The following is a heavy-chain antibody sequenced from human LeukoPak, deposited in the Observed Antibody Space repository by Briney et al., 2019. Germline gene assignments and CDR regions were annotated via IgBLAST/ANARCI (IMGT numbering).Heavy chain of an antibody. CDR1: GFTLSSYS. CDR3: ASRIAAAGNNWFDP. J-gene: IGHJ5*02. Sequence: PGGSLRLSCAASGFTLSSYSMNWVRQAPGKGLEWVSSISSSSSYIYYADSVKGRFTISRDNAKNSLYLQMNSLRAEDTAVYYCASRIAAAGNNWFDPWGQGTLVTVSS. V-gene: IGHV3-21*01. D-gene: IGHD6-13*01. CDR2: ISSSSSYI.